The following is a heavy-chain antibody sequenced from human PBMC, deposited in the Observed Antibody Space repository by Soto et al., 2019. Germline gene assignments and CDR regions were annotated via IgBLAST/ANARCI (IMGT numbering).Heavy chain of an antibody. Sequence: GGSLRLSCAASGFTFSSYAMHWVRQAPGKGLEWVAVISYDGSNKYYADSVKGRFTISRDNSKNTLYLQMNSLRAEDTAVYYCAALWFGELLPFDYWGQGTLVTVSS. V-gene: IGHV3-30-3*01. J-gene: IGHJ4*02. CDR3: AALWFGELLPFDY. CDR1: GFTFSSYA. CDR2: ISYDGSNK. D-gene: IGHD3-10*01.